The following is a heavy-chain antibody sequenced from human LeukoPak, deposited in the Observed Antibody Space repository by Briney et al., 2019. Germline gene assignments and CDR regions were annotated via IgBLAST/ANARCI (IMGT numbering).Heavy chain of an antibody. CDR3: AGQTDAFDI. V-gene: IGHV1-18*01. CDR2: ISAYNGNT. Sequence: WASVKVSCKASGYTFTSYGISWVRQAPGQGLEWMGWISAYNGNTNYAQKLQGRVTMTRDMSTSTVYMELSSLRSEDTAVYYCAGQTDAFDIWGQGTMVTVSS. CDR1: GYTFTSYG. J-gene: IGHJ3*02.